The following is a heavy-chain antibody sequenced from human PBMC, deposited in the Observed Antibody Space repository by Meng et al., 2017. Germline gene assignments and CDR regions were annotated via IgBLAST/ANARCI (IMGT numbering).Heavy chain of an antibody. V-gene: IGHV1-69*06. J-gene: IGHJ4*02. D-gene: IGHD6-19*01. CDR3: HSGWYQAGDDY. CDR1: GGTFSSYA. Sequence: QVQVVESGAEVKKPGSSVKVSCKASGGTFSSYAISWVRQAPGQGLEWMGGIIPIFGTANYAQKFQGRVTITADKSTSTAYMELSSLRSEDTAVYYCHSGWYQAGDDYWGQGTLVTVSS. CDR2: IIPIFGTA.